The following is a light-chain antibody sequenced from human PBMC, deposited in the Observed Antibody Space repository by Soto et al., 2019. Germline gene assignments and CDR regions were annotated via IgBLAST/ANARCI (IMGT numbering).Light chain of an antibody. CDR1: SSDVGGYNY. CDR3: SSYASSTAYV. CDR2: EVS. Sequence: QSALTQPGSVSGSPGQSITISCTGTSSDVGGYNYVSWYQLHPGKAPKLMVYEVSYRPSGVSSRFSGSKSANTASLTISGLQAEDEADYYCSSYASSTAYVFGTGTKLTVL. J-gene: IGLJ1*01. V-gene: IGLV2-14*01.